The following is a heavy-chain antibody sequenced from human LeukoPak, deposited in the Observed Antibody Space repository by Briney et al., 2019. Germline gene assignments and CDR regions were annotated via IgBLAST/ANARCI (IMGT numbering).Heavy chain of an antibody. D-gene: IGHD2-15*01. CDR1: GGSFSSYY. V-gene: IGHV4-34*01. CDR2: INHSGST. J-gene: IGHJ4*02. CDR3: ARVSFGSTGTYYFDY. Sequence: PSETLSLTCAVYGGSFSSYYWSWIRQPPGKGLEWIGEINHSGSTNYNPSLKSRVTISVDTSKNQFSLKLSSVTAADTAVYYCARVSFGSTGTYYFDYWGQGTLVTVSS.